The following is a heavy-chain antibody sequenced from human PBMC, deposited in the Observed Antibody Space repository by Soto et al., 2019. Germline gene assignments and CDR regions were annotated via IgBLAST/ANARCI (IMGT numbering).Heavy chain of an antibody. CDR3: AKDQGNTVRGASTGFDH. CDR1: GFTFSTYA. J-gene: IGHJ4*02. Sequence: GGSLRLSCAASGFTFSTYAMNWVRQAPGQGLEWLSLISGSGSGTYYADSVKGRFTFSRDNSKDTLYLQMNSQRVEDTAVYYCAKDQGNTVRGASTGFDHWGQGNLITASS. D-gene: IGHD1-26*01. V-gene: IGHV3-23*01. CDR2: ISGSGSGT.